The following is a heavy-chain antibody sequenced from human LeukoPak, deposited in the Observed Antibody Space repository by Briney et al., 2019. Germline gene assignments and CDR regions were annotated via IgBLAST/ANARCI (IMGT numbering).Heavy chain of an antibody. CDR2: FSGNGGST. CDR1: GFTFSSYA. J-gene: IGHJ4*02. V-gene: IGHV3-23*01. CDR3: AKGPKQLLVGSRGKYFDY. D-gene: IGHD6-13*01. Sequence: GGSLRLSCAASGFTFSSYAMSWVRQAPGKGLEWVSGFSGNGGSTYYADSVKGRFTISRDNSKNTLYLQMNSLRAEDTAVYYCAKGPKQLLVGSRGKYFDYWGQGTLVTVSS.